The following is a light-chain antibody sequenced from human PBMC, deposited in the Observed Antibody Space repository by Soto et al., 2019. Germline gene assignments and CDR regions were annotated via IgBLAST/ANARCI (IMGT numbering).Light chain of an antibody. J-gene: IGLJ1*01. CDR3: CSYAGSYTYV. V-gene: IGLV2-11*01. CDR1: SSDVGGYNY. Sequence: QSALTQPRSVSGSPGQSVTISCTGTSSDVGGYNYVSWYQQHPGKAPKLMIYDVGKRPSGVPDRFSGSKSGNTASLTISGLQAEDEAEYYCCSYAGSYTYVFGTGTKLTVL. CDR2: DVG.